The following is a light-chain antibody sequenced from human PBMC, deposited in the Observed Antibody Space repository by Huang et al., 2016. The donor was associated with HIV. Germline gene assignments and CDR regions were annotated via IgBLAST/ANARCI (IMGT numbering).Light chain of an antibody. V-gene: IGKV1-NL1*01. CDR3: QQYYSTPPWT. CDR1: EGIVNS. Sequence: DIQMTQSPSSLSASVGDRVTITCRASEGIVNSLAWYQQKPGKVPQLLLYGASRLESGVPSRFSGSRSGTDYTLTISDLQPEDSATYYCQQYYSTPPWTFGQGTKVEI. CDR2: GAS. J-gene: IGKJ1*01.